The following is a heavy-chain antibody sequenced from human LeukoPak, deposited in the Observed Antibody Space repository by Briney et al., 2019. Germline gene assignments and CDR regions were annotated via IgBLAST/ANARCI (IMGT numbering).Heavy chain of an antibody. Sequence: LAGGSLRLSCATSGFSFSSYGMNWARQAPGKGLEWVSYIGGWSSPTDYADSVKGRFIISRDNAKNSLYLQMNNLTVEDTAVYYCARDPGFAVARWGQGSLVFVSS. CDR1: GFSFSSYG. D-gene: IGHD2-21*01. J-gene: IGHJ4*02. CDR3: ARDPGFAVAR. V-gene: IGHV3-48*03. CDR2: IGGWSSPT.